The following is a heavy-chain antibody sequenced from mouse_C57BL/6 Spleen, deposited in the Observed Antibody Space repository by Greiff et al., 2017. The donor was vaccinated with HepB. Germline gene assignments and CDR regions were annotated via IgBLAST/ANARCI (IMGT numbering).Heavy chain of an antibody. D-gene: IGHD3-2*02. Sequence: VKLVESGAELVKPGASVKISCKASGYAFSSYWMNWVKQRPGKGLEWIGQIYPGDGDTNYNGKFKGKATLTADKSSSTAYMQLSSLTSEDSAVYFCARRAAQALDYWGQGTTLTVSS. CDR1: GYAFSSYW. CDR2: IYPGDGDT. CDR3: ARRAAQALDY. J-gene: IGHJ2*01. V-gene: IGHV1-80*01.